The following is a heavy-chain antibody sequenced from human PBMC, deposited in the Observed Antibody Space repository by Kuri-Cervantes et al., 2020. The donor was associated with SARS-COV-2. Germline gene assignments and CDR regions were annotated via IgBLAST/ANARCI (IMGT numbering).Heavy chain of an antibody. Sequence: SETLSLTCSVSGASISSNTYYWGWIRQPPGKGLEWIGSVSYIGNTYLNPSLKSRVTISVHTSKTQFSLNLSSVTVADTAVYYCARQVELSLDEYGMDIWGQGITVTVSS. D-gene: IGHD1-7*01. V-gene: IGHV4-39*01. CDR3: ARQVELSLDEYGMDI. J-gene: IGHJ6*02. CDR1: GASISSNTYY. CDR2: VSYIGNT.